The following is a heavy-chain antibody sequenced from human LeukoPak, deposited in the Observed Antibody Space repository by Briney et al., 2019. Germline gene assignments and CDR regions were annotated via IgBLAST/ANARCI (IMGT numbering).Heavy chain of an antibody. CDR3: ARPHYDSSGSHVFDY. D-gene: IGHD3-22*01. V-gene: IGHV1-18*01. J-gene: IGHJ4*02. CDR2: ISAYNDNT. CDR1: GYTFTSFG. Sequence: GASVKVSCKASGYTFTSFGISWVRQTPGQGLEWMGGISAYNDNTNYAQTLQGRVTMTTDTSTSTPYMELKSLRSDDTALYYCARPHYDSSGSHVFDYWRQGTLVTVCS.